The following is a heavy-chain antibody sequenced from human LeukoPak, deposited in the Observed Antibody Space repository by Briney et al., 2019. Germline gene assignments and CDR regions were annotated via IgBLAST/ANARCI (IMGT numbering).Heavy chain of an antibody. CDR2: IAHDGTR. CDR3: TRERRSFCPFAF. Sequence: PSESLSLTCGVSGGSIASTNNWCGGRQAPGRGLEWIGTIAHDGTRNYNSSLRHRVAMAFDRANNYFSLSLTAVTAADTALYYCTRERRSFCPFAFWGQGVLVTVSS. V-gene: IGHV4-4*02. CDR1: GGSIASTNN. J-gene: IGHJ4*02. D-gene: IGHD3-3*01.